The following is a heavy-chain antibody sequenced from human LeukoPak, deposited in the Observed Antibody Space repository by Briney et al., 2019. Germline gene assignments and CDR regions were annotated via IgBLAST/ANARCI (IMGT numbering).Heavy chain of an antibody. D-gene: IGHD2-15*01. J-gene: IGHJ4*02. V-gene: IGHV3-15*01. CDR1: GFSFSNAW. CDR3: TRAIGGGRDPDFDY. Sequence: PGGSLRLSCAASGFSFSNAWMSWVRQAPGKGLEWVGRIKNKNAGETKEYAAPVKGTFTISRDDSKSTLYLQMNSLKSEDTAVYYCTRAIGGGRDPDFDYWGQGTLVTVSS. CDR2: IKNKNAGETK.